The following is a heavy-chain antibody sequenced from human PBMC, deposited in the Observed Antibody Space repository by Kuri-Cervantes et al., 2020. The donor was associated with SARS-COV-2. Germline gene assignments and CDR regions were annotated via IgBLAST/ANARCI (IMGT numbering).Heavy chain of an antibody. Sequence: GGSLRLSCAASGFPFKNHAVTWVRQAPGKGLEWVSSIGATGDITYSPDSVKGRFTISRDNSKNTVSLQMDSLEAQDTAVYYCAKGALFAMDVWGQGATVTVSS. J-gene: IGHJ6*02. CDR2: IGATGDIT. V-gene: IGHV3-23*01. CDR3: AKGALFAMDV. CDR1: GFPFKNHA.